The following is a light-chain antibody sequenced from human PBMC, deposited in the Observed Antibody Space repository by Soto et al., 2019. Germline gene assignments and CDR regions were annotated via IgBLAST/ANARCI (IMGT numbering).Light chain of an antibody. CDR1: QTISSW. Sequence: DIQMTQSPSTLSGSVGDRVTITCRASQTISSWLAWYQQKPGKATKLLIYKASTLKSGVPARFSGSGSGTEFTLTISNLQPGYFATYYCQHYNSYSEACGQGTKVELK. CDR3: QHYNSYSEA. J-gene: IGKJ1*01. V-gene: IGKV1-5*03. CDR2: KAS.